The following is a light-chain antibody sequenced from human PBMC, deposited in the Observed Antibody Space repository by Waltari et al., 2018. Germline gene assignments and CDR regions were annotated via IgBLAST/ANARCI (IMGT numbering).Light chain of an antibody. CDR2: GVS. Sequence: ERAMTQSPATLSVSPGEGATLSCRASQSVNGNLAWYQQRPGQAPRLLIYGVSIRATGIPARFSGSGSGTEFTLTISSLQSEDFAVYYCQQYNNWPYTFGQGTKLEIK. CDR1: QSVNGN. J-gene: IGKJ2*01. V-gene: IGKV3-15*01. CDR3: QQYNNWPYT.